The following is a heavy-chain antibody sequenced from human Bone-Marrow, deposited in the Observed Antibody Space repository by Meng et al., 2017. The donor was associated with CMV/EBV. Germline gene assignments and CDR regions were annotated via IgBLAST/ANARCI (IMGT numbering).Heavy chain of an antibody. CDR3: ARGYPMPTKYYDFWSGISPFDP. V-gene: IGHV4-34*01. CDR1: GGSFSGYY. CDR2: INHSGST. J-gene: IGHJ5*02. D-gene: IGHD3-3*01. Sequence: GSLRLSCAVYGGSFSGYYWSWIRQPPGKGLEWIGEINHSGSTNYNPSLKSRVTISVDTSKNQFSLKLSSVTAADTAVYYCARGYPMPTKYYDFWSGISPFDPWGQGTLVTGSS.